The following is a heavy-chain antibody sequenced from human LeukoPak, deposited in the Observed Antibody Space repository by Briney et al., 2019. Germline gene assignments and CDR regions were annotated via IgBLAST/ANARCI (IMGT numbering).Heavy chain of an antibody. J-gene: IGHJ4*02. CDR3: AREGHDFWSGYYGDY. CDR1: GGSISSGSYY. CDR2: IYTSGST. D-gene: IGHD3-3*01. Sequence: SETLSLTCTVSGGSISSGSYYWSWIRQPAGKGLEWIGRIYTSGSTNYNPSLKSRVTISVDTSKNQFSLKLSSVTAADTAVYYCAREGHDFWSGYYGDYWGQGTLVTVSS. V-gene: IGHV4-61*02.